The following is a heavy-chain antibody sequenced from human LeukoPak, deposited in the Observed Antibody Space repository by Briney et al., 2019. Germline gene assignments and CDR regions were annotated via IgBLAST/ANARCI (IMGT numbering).Heavy chain of an antibody. CDR3: ARGNSYDYVWGSYRYGTGNWFDP. CDR2: INHSGST. V-gene: IGHV4-34*01. D-gene: IGHD3-16*02. CDR1: GGSFSGYY. J-gene: IGHJ5*02. Sequence: SETLSLTCAVYGGSFSGYYWSWIRQPPGKGLEWIGEINHSGSTNYNPSPKSRVTISVDTSKNQFSLKLSSVTAADTAVYYCARGNSYDYVWGSYRYGTGNWFDPWGQGTLVTVSS.